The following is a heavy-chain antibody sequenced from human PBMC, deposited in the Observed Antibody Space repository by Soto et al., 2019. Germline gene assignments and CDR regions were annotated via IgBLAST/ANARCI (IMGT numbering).Heavy chain of an antibody. CDR1: GFTFTNYA. Sequence: GSLRLSCAASGFTFTNYAMTWVRQAPGKGLEWVSSISGSGGSTYYADSVKGRFAISRDNSKNTLFLQMNSLRAEDTAFYYCAKGRGYSNTWSDFWGQGTLVTVSS. J-gene: IGHJ4*02. CDR2: ISGSGGST. V-gene: IGHV3-23*01. CDR3: AKGRGYSNTWSDF. D-gene: IGHD5-12*01.